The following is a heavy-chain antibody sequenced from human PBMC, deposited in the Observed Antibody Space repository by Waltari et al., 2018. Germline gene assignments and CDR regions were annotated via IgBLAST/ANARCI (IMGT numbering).Heavy chain of an antibody. D-gene: IGHD1-26*01. CDR1: GGSFSGYY. CDR3: AREYSGSYDDAFDI. Sequence: QVQLQQWGAGLLKPSETLSLTCAVYGGSFSGYYWSWIRQPPGKGLEWIGEINHSGSTNNNRSLKIGVTISVDTSKNQFSLKLSSVTAADTAVYYCAREYSGSYDDAFDIWGQGTMVTVSS. J-gene: IGHJ3*02. V-gene: IGHV4-34*01. CDR2: INHSGST.